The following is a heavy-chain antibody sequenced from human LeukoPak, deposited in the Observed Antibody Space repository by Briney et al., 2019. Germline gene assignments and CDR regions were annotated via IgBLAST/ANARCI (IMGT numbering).Heavy chain of an antibody. D-gene: IGHD2-21*02. J-gene: IGHJ4*02. V-gene: IGHV1-18*01. CDR2: ISAYNGNT. CDR1: GYTFTSYG. CDR3: ARSSQGGDNNDY. Sequence: ASVKVSCKASGYTFTSYGISWVRQGPGRGLEWMGWISAYNGNTNYAQKFQGRVTMTRDTSTSTVYMELSSLRSEDTAVYYCARSSQGGDNNDYWGQGTLVTVSS.